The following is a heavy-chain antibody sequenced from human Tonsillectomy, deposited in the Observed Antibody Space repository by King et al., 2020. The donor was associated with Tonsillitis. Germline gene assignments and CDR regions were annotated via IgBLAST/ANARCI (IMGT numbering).Heavy chain of an antibody. CDR1: GYTFTSYY. V-gene: IGHV1-46*01. CDR2: INPSGGST. D-gene: IGHD4-17*01. CDR3: ARTDYGDFDAFDI. Sequence: VQLVESGAEVKKPGASVKVSCKASGYTFTSYYMHWVRQAPGQGLEWMGIINPSGGSTSYAQKFQGRVTMTRDTSTRTVYMELSSLRSEDTAVYYCARTDYGDFDAFDIWGQGTMVTVSS. J-gene: IGHJ3*02.